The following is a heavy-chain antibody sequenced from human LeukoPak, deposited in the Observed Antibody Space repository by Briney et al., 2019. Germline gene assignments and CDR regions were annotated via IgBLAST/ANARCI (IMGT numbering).Heavy chain of an antibody. Sequence: GGSLRLSCAASGFTFSSYSMNWVRQAPGKGLEWVSSISSSSSYIYYADSVKGRFTISRDNAKNSLYLQMNSLRAEDTAVYYCARAWADYYDSSGYYSGYFDYWGQGTLVTVSS. CDR3: ARAWADYYDSSGYYSGYFDY. V-gene: IGHV3-21*01. CDR1: GFTFSSYS. CDR2: ISSSSSYI. J-gene: IGHJ4*02. D-gene: IGHD3-22*01.